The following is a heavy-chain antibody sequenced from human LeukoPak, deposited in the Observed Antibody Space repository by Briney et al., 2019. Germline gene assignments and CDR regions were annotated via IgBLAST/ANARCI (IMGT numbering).Heavy chain of an antibody. CDR1: GFTFGDYA. CDR2: IVSFSSHV. J-gene: IGHJ4*02. V-gene: IGHV3-21*05. CDR3: ARFLNNYTYADY. D-gene: IGHD1/OR15-1a*01. Sequence: PGGSLRLSCAASGFTFGDYAMIWVRQTPGKGLEWLSYIVSFSSHVYYADSVKGRFTISRDNAKNSLYLQMNSLRAEDTAMYYCARFLNNYTYADYWGQGTLVTVSS.